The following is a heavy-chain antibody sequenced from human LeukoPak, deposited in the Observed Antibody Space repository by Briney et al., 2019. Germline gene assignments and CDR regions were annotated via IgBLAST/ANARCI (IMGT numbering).Heavy chain of an antibody. CDR3: ARVHDTSGYYHYFDS. Sequence: GGSLRLSCEASGFTFSTYPMHWVRQAPDKGLEWVAMISHHGSNEYYADSVKGRFTISRDNSKNTLYLQMNNPRVEDTAIYYCARVHDTSGYYHYFDSWGQGTLVTVSS. CDR1: GFTFSTYP. D-gene: IGHD3-9*01. CDR2: ISHHGSNE. V-gene: IGHV3-30*14. J-gene: IGHJ4*02.